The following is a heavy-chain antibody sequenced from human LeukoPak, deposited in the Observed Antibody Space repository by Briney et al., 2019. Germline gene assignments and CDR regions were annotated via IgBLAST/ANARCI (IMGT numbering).Heavy chain of an antibody. CDR1: GYTFTNYG. Sequence: ASVKVSCKASGYTFTNYGISWVRQAPGQGLEWMGWISGYNGNTNYAQKRQGRVTMTTDTSTSTAYMELRSLRSDDTAVYYCARVAPNRRYCSGGSCLNYFDYWGQGTLVTVSS. CDR2: ISGYNGNT. J-gene: IGHJ4*02. CDR3: ARVAPNRRYCSGGSCLNYFDY. V-gene: IGHV1-18*01. D-gene: IGHD2-15*01.